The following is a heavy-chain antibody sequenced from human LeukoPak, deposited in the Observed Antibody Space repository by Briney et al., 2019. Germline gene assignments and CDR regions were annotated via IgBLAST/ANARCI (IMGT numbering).Heavy chain of an antibody. CDR2: FDPEDGET. Sequence: ASVKVSCKVSGYTLTELSMHWVRQAPGKGLEWMGGFDPEDGETIYAQKFQGRVTMTEDTSTDTAYMELSSLRSEDTAVYYCANGPAPGGYYYYGMDVWGQGTTVTVSS. CDR3: ANGPAPGGYYYYGMDV. D-gene: IGHD2-2*01. J-gene: IGHJ6*02. CDR1: GYTLTELS. V-gene: IGHV1-24*01.